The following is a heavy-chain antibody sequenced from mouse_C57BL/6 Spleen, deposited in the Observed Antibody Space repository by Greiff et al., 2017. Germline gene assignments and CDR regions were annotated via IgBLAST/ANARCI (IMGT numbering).Heavy chain of an antibody. D-gene: IGHD1-1*01. CDR2: IDPEEGDT. Sequence: VQLQHSGAELVKPGASVKFSCTASGFNIKDNYMHWVKQRTEQGLEWMGRIDPEEGDTQYAPNFQGKATITADTSSNTADLQLSSLTSEDTAFYDCALPYYYGSSTWYFDVWGTGTTVTVSS. V-gene: IGHV14-2*01. CDR1: GFNIKDNY. CDR3: ALPYYYGSSTWYFDV. J-gene: IGHJ1*03.